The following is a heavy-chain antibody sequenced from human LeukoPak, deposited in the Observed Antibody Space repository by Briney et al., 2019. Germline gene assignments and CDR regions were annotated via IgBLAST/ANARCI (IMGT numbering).Heavy chain of an antibody. CDR1: GFTFSSYS. CDR3: AREGSSGYYVDY. V-gene: IGHV3-21*01. D-gene: IGHD3-22*01. J-gene: IGHJ4*02. Sequence: GGSLRLSCAASGFTFSSYSMNWVRQASGKGLEWVSSISSSSSYIYYADSVKGRFTISRDNAKNSLYLQMNSLRAEDTAVYYCAREGSSGYYVDYWGQGTLVTVSS. CDR2: ISSSSSYI.